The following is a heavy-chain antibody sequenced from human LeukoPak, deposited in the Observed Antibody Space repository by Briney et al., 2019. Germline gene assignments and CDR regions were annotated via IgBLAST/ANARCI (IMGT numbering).Heavy chain of an antibody. D-gene: IGHD3-22*01. J-gene: IGHJ5*02. CDR2: ISYDGSNK. CDR3: ARAYDSSAYRTNWFDP. Sequence: GGSLRLSCAASGFTFSSYAMHWVRQAPGKGLEWVAVISYDGSNKYYADSVKGRFTISRDNSKNTLYLQMNSLRAEDTAMYYCARAYDSSAYRTNWFDPWGQGTPVTVSS. CDR1: GFTFSSYA. V-gene: IGHV3-30-3*01.